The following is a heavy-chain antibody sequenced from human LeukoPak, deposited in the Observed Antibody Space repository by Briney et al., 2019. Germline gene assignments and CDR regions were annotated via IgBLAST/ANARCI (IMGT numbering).Heavy chain of an antibody. D-gene: IGHD4-17*01. CDR3: ARGTYGDHFDY. CDR1: GHTFSGYY. Sequence: ASVKVSCKASGHTFSGYYVHWVRQAPGQGLEWMGWFDPKSGATNYAQKFQDRVTMTRDTPINTAYMELWRLRSDDTAVYYCARGTYGDHFDYWGQGTLVTVSS. CDR2: FDPKSGAT. J-gene: IGHJ4*02. V-gene: IGHV1-2*02.